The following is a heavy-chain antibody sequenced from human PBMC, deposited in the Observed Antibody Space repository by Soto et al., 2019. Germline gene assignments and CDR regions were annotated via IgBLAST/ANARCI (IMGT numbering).Heavy chain of an antibody. V-gene: IGHV4-30-4*01. CDR3: ARYRYSDSLKEYYFDY. D-gene: IGHD3-22*01. Sequence: NPSETLSLTCTFSVGSINSGDYYWSWIRQPPGKGLEWIGNLYYTGSTYYNPSLKSRVTISVDTSKKQFSLMVTSVTAADTAVYYCARYRYSDSLKEYYFDYWGQGTLVTVSS. J-gene: IGHJ4*02. CDR1: VGSINSGDYY. CDR2: LYYTGST.